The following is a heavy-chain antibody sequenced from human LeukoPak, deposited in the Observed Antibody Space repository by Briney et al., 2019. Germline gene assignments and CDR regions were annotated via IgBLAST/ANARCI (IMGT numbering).Heavy chain of an antibody. CDR2: INPDGGRT. J-gene: IGHJ3*02. Sequence: GGSLRLSCAASASTFSNYWMHWVRQAPGKGLVWVSRINPDGGRTNYADSVAGRFTISRDNAKNTVYRQMNSLRVEDTAVYYCSWDHTGKEDIWGQGTMVSVSS. CDR1: ASTFSNYW. D-gene: IGHD1-26*01. V-gene: IGHV3-74*01. CDR3: SWDHTGKEDI.